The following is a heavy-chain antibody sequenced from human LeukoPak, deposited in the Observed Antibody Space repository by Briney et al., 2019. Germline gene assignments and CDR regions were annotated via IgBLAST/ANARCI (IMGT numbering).Heavy chain of an antibody. CDR2: IYDSGST. CDR3: ARIEMEGTGTTSDY. CDR1: GGSIRSSYYY. D-gene: IGHD1-1*01. J-gene: IGHJ4*02. V-gene: IGHV4-39*01. Sequence: SETLSLTCTVSGGSIRSSYYYWGWIRQPPGKGLEWIGSIYDSGSTYYNPSLKSRVTISVDTSKNQFSLKLNSVTAADTAVYYCARIEMEGTGTTSDYWGQGTLVTVSS.